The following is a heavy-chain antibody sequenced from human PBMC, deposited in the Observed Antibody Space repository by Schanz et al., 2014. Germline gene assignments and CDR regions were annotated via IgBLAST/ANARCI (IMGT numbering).Heavy chain of an antibody. D-gene: IGHD1-1*01. J-gene: IGHJ2*01. CDR1: GGSIRSYF. Sequence: QVQLQESGPGLVKPSQTLSLTCTVSGGSIRSYFWSWIRQPPGKGLEWIGYIYYSGSSDYNPSLKSRVTISVDTSKNQFSLTLTSLTAADTAVYYCARDTTWRLDLWGRGTLVTVSS. V-gene: IGHV4-59*12. CDR3: ARDTTWRLDL. CDR2: IYYSGSS.